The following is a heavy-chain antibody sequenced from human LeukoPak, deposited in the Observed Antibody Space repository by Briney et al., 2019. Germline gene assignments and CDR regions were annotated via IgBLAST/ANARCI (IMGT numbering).Heavy chain of an antibody. CDR1: GFTFSSYE. J-gene: IGHJ6*03. CDR2: IFSSGSTI. Sequence: PGGSLRLSCVASGFTFSSYEMNWVRQAPGKGLEWVSYIFSSGSTIYDADSVKGRFTISRDNAKNSLYLQMNSLRAEDTAVYYCARGTYYYGSGNSVYYYMDVWGKGTMVTISS. V-gene: IGHV3-48*03. CDR3: ARGTYYYGSGNSVYYYMDV. D-gene: IGHD3-10*01.